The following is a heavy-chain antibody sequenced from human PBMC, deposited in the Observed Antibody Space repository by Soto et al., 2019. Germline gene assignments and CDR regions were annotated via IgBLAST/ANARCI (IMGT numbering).Heavy chain of an antibody. Sequence: GESLKISCKGSGYSFTSYWISWVRQMPGKGLEWMGRIDPSDSYTNYSPSFQGHVTISADKSISTAYLQWSSLKASDTAMYYCARLPRLGVYASLYYYYGMDVWGQGTTVTVS. CDR3: ARLPRLGVYASLYYYYGMDV. D-gene: IGHD2-8*01. J-gene: IGHJ6*02. CDR2: IDPSDSYT. V-gene: IGHV5-10-1*01. CDR1: GYSFTSYW.